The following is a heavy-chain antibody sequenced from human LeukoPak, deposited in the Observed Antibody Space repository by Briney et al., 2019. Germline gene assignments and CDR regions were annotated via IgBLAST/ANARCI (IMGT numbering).Heavy chain of an antibody. CDR2: INHRGST. CDR1: GGSFSGYY. CDR3: ARGKDDYVWESHPRDFDY. V-gene: IGHV4-34*01. J-gene: IGHJ4*02. Sequence: SETLSLTCAVYGGSFSGYYWSWIRQPPGKGLEGIGEINHRGSTNYNPPLKSRVTISVDTSKNQFSLKLSSVTAADTAVYYCARGKDDYVWESHPRDFDYWGEGTLVTVRS. D-gene: IGHD3-16*01.